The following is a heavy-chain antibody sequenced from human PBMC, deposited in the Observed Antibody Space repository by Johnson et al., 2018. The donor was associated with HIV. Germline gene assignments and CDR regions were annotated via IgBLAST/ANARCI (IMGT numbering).Heavy chain of an antibody. J-gene: IGHJ3*02. Sequence: QMLLVESGGGGVQPGRSLRLSCAASGFTFSSYAMHWVRRAPGKGLEWLAVVSYDGSNKYYADSVKGRFTISRDNSKNTLYLQMNSLKTEETAVYYCTGSSSDAFDIWGQGTMVTVSS. V-gene: IGHV3-30*03. CDR3: TGSSSDAFDI. CDR2: VSYDGSNK. CDR1: GFTFSSYA. D-gene: IGHD6-13*01.